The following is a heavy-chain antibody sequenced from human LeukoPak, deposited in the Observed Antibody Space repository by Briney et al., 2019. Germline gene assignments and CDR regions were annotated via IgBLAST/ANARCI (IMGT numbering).Heavy chain of an antibody. V-gene: IGHV5-51*01. CDR3: ARGTYYYDSSGYPTDKNWFDP. CDR1: GYRFTSYW. J-gene: IGHJ5*02. D-gene: IGHD3-22*01. Sequence: GESLKISCKGSGYRFTSYWIGWVRQMPGKGLEWMGIIYPGDSDTRYSPSFQGQVTISADKSISTAYLQWSSLKASDTAMYYCARGTYYYDSSGYPTDKNWFDPWGQGTLVAVSS. CDR2: IYPGDSDT.